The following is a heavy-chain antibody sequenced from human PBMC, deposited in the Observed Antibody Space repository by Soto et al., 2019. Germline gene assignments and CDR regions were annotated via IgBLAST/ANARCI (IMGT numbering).Heavy chain of an antibody. V-gene: IGHV1-3*01. D-gene: IGHD1-1*01. CDR2: XXVXXGXT. CDR1: GGTFSSYA. Sequence: ASVKVSCKASGGTFSSYAISWVRQAPGQGLEWXGWXXVXXGXTXXXQXXXGRVTITRDTSATTAYMELSSLRSEDTAVYYCAREIGNWNDAKFDPWGQGTLVTASS. CDR3: AREIGNWNDAKFDP. J-gene: IGHJ5*02.